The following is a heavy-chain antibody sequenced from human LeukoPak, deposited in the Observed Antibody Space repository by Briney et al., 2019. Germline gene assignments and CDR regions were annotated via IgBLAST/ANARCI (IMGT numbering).Heavy chain of an antibody. D-gene: IGHD6-13*01. J-gene: IGHJ4*02. V-gene: IGHV3-21*01. Sequence: GGSLRLSCSASGFTFSSYSMNCVRQAPGEGLEWVSSITSKSSYKYYADSVKGRFTISRDNAKNSLYLQMNSLRAEDTAVYYCARDPIAAAASGGDYWGQGTLVTVSS. CDR1: GFTFSSYS. CDR3: ARDPIAAAASGGDY. CDR2: ITSKSSYK.